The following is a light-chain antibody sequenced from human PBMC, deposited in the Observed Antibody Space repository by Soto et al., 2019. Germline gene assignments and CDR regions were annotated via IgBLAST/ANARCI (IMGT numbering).Light chain of an antibody. CDR3: QQYNSFPWT. J-gene: IGKJ1*01. CDR1: QSFSNW. Sequence: DIQMTQSPSTLSASVGDRVTITCRASQSFSNWVAWYQQKPGKAPKLLIYKASTLESGVPSRFSGSGSGTQFTLTISSLQADDFATYYCQQYNSFPWTFGQGTKVDIK. V-gene: IGKV1-5*03. CDR2: KAS.